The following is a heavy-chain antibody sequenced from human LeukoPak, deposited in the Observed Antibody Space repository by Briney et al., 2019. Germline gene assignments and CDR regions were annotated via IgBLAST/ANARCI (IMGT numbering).Heavy chain of an antibody. J-gene: IGHJ4*02. D-gene: IGHD3-16*02. Sequence: SETLSLTCAVSGGSISSYYWSWLRQPPGKGLEWIAYIYYSGSTHHNPSLKSRVTISVDTSENQFSLKLSSVTAADTAVYYCARYVWGSYPTFEDYWGQGTLVTVSS. CDR3: ARYVWGSYPTFEDY. CDR1: GGSISSYY. V-gene: IGHV4-59*01. CDR2: IYYSGST.